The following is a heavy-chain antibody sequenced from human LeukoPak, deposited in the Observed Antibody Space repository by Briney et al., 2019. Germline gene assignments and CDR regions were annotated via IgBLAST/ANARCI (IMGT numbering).Heavy chain of an antibody. Sequence: FETPSPPRAVFCGFFGGFFSRVVRPPPRKGVEWIGEINHSGSTNYNPSLKSRVPISVDTSKNQFSLKLSSVTAADTAVYYCARDYAGGAFDIWGQGTMVTVSS. J-gene: IGHJ3*02. CDR3: ARDYAGGAFDI. D-gene: IGHD3-16*01. V-gene: IGHV4-34*01. CDR1: CGFFGGFF. CDR2: INHSGST.